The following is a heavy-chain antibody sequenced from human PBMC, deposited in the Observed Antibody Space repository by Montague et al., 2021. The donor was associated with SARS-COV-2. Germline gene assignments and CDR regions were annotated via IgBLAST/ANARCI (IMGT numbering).Heavy chain of an antibody. Sequence: SLRLSCAASGFTFSSYSMNWVRQAPGKGLEWVPSISSSSSYIYYADSVKGRFTISRDNAKNSLYLQMNSLRAEDTAVYYCARTLTTVTSDYFDYWGQGTLVTVSS. CDR3: ARTLTTVTSDYFDY. J-gene: IGHJ4*02. CDR1: GFTFSSYS. D-gene: IGHD4-17*01. CDR2: ISSSSSYI. V-gene: IGHV3-21*01.